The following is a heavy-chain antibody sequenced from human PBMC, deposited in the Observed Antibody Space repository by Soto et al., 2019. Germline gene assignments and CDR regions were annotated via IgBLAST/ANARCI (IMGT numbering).Heavy chain of an antibody. V-gene: IGHV3-66*01. CDR3: DSAVAGTFH. D-gene: IGHD6-19*01. Sequence: EVQLVESGGGLVQPGGSLRLSCAASGFTDSSNYMSWVRQAPGKGLEWVSVIYSGGTTYYADSVKGRFTISRDNSKNTLYLQMNSLRAEDTAVYYCDSAVAGTFHWGQGTLVTVSS. J-gene: IGHJ4*02. CDR1: GFTDSSNY. CDR2: IYSGGTT.